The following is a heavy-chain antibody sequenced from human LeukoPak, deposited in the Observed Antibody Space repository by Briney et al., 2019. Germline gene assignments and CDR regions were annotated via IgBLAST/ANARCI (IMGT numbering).Heavy chain of an antibody. CDR3: AKVGRP. CDR2: ISGSGGST. CDR1: GFIVRNYY. V-gene: IGHV3-23*01. D-gene: IGHD6-6*01. Sequence: GGSLRLSCAASGFIVRNYYLSWVRQAPGKGLEWVSAISGSGGSTYYADSVKGRFTISRDNSKNTLYLQMNSLRAEDTAVYYCAKVGRPGVQGTLVTVSS. J-gene: IGHJ4*02.